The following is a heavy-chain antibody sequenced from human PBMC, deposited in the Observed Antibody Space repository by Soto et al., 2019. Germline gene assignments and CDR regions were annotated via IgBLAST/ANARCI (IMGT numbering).Heavy chain of an antibody. D-gene: IGHD6-6*01. CDR1: GFTFSDYQ. Sequence: QVQLVESGGGLVKPGGSLRLSCTASGFTFSDYQMNWVRQAPGRGLEWVSYIRSSGANRFYADSVKGRFTVSRDNANNSLFLQLNSLRAADTAVYYCARLRYSSSSRYYMDVWGKGTTVTVSS. CDR3: ARLRYSSSSRYYMDV. J-gene: IGHJ6*03. V-gene: IGHV3-11*01. CDR2: IRSSGANR.